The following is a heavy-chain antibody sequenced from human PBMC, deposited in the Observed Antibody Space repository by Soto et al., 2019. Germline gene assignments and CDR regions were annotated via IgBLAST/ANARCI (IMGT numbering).Heavy chain of an antibody. CDR1: GYTFTGYY. CDR2: INPNSGCT. J-gene: IGHJ4*02. D-gene: IGHD6-19*01. V-gene: IGHV1-2*02. Sequence: GASVKVSCKASGYTFTGYYMHWVRQAPGQGLEWMGWINPNSGCTNYAESVKGRFTISRDNSKSTLFLQINSLSDGETAVYYCARGGSGWYTFDYWGQGTLVTVSS. CDR3: ARGGSGWYTFDY.